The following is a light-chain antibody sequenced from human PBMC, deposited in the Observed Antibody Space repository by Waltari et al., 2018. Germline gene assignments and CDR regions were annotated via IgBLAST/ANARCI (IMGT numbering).Light chain of an antibody. V-gene: IGKV1-12*01. CDR3: QQSNSFPPT. CDR1: QGIRTW. J-gene: IGKJ1*01. CDR2: DAS. Sequence: DIQMTQSPSSVSASVGDRVTLTCRASQGIRTWLAWYQQKPGKAPRLLIYDASSLQSGVPSRFSGSGSGTDFTLTISSLQPEDFATYSCQQSNSFPPTFGHGTKVEI.